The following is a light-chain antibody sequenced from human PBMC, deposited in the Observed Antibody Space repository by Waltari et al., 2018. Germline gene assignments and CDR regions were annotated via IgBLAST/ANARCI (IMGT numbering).Light chain of an antibody. CDR1: QRVSKY. CDR2: GAS. Sequence: EIVLTKSPGTLSFSPGEGATLSCRASQRVSKYLAWYQQKPGQAPRLLIYGASSRATGIPDRVSGSGSGTDFSLTISRLEPEDFAVYYCQHYVRLPATFGQGTKVEIK. CDR3: QHYVRLPAT. V-gene: IGKV3-20*01. J-gene: IGKJ1*01.